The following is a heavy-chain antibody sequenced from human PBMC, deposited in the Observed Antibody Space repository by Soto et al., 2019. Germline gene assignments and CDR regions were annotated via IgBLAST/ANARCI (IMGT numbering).Heavy chain of an antibody. Sequence: PGESLKISCKGSGYSFTSYWIGWVRQMPGKGLEWMGRIDPSDSYTNYSPSFQGHVTISADKSISTAYPQWSSLKASDTAMYYCARLAMGRGVPTYGMDVWGQGTTVTVSS. CDR3: ARLAMGRGVPTYGMDV. V-gene: IGHV5-10-1*01. D-gene: IGHD3-10*01. J-gene: IGHJ6*02. CDR1: GYSFTSYW. CDR2: IDPSDSYT.